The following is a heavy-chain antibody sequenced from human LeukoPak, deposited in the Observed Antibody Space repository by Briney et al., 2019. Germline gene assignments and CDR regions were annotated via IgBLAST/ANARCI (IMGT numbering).Heavy chain of an antibody. J-gene: IGHJ4*02. CDR2: IYHSGST. CDR1: GGSISSSNW. Sequence: PSETLSLTCAVSGGSISSSNWWSWVRQPPGKGLEWIGEIYHSGSTNYNPSLKSRVTISVDTSKNHFSLRLSSVTAADTAVYYCARGPYCSSTSCYPRYYFDYWGQGTLVTVSS. V-gene: IGHV4-4*02. D-gene: IGHD2-2*01. CDR3: ARGPYCSSTSCYPRYYFDY.